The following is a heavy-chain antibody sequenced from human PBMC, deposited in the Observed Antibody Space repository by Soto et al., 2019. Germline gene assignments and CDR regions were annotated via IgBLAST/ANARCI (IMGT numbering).Heavy chain of an antibody. D-gene: IGHD6-6*01. CDR1: GFTFSTYA. CDR3: AKDPKEFSSFYYFDC. Sequence: GGSLRLSCAASGFTFSTYAMSWVRQAPGKGLEWVSAISGNGLSKYYADSVKGRFTISRDNSKNTLYLQMNSLRAEDTAVYYCAKDPKEFSSFYYFDCWGQGTLVTVSS. J-gene: IGHJ4*02. V-gene: IGHV3-23*01. CDR2: ISGNGLSK.